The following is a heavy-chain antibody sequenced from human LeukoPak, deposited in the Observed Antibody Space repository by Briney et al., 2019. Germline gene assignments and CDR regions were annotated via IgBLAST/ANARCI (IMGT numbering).Heavy chain of an antibody. CDR1: GDSVSVNSDV. V-gene: IGHV6-1*01. Sequence: SQTLSLTCAISGDSVSVNSDVWNWIRQSPSRGLEWLGRTYYRSKWYNDYAVSVKSRITISPDTSKNQFSLHLNSVTPEDTAVYYCARDADWGYDAFDIWGQGTMVTVSS. J-gene: IGHJ3*02. CDR3: ARDADWGYDAFDI. D-gene: IGHD7-27*01. CDR2: TYYRSKWYN.